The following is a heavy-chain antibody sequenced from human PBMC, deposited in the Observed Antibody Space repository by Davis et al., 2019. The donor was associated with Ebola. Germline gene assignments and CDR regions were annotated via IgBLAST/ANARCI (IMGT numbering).Heavy chain of an antibody. D-gene: IGHD4-17*01. CDR1: GGSISSHY. J-gene: IGHJ6*02. Sequence: SETLSLTCTVSGGSISSHYWSWIRQPPGKGLEWIGYIYYSGSTNYNPSLKSRVTISVDTSKNQFSLKLSSVTAADTAVYYCARDRTYDYGDVGYYYGMDVWGQGTTVTVSS. CDR2: IYYSGST. CDR3: ARDRTYDYGDVGYYYGMDV. V-gene: IGHV4-59*11.